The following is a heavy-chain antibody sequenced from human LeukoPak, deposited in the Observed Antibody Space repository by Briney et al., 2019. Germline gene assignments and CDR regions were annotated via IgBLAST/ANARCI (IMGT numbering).Heavy chain of an antibody. CDR1: GFTFSSYS. CDR2: ISSSSSYI. CDR3: ARDRGYCSGGSCYWDYYYGMDV. J-gene: IGHJ6*02. Sequence: PGGSLRLSCAASGFTFSSYSMNWVRQAPGKGLEWVSSISSSSSYIYYADSVKGRFTISRDNAKNSLYLQMNSLRAEDTAEYYCARDRGYCSGGSCYWDYYYGMDVWGQGTTVTVSS. D-gene: IGHD2-15*01. V-gene: IGHV3-21*01.